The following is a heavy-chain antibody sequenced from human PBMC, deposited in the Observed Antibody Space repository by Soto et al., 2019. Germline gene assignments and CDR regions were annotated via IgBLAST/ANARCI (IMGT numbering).Heavy chain of an antibody. D-gene: IGHD2-21*02. CDR1: GYTFTSYA. CDR2: INAGNGNT. V-gene: IGHV1-3*05. J-gene: IGHJ4*02. CDR3: ARSIVVVTALDY. Sequence: QVQLVQSGAEEKKPGASVKVSCKASGYTFTSYAMHWVRQAPGQRLEWMGWINAGNGNTKYSQKFQGRVTMTRDTSASTAYMELSSLRSEATAVYDCARSIVVVTALDYWGQGTLVTVSS.